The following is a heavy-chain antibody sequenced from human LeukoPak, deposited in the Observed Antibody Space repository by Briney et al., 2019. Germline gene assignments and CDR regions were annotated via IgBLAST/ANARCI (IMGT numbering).Heavy chain of an antibody. CDR3: ARDSDSQPGTSCSD. J-gene: IGHJ4*02. D-gene: IGHD2-2*01. V-gene: IGHV3-21*01. Sequence: PGGSLRLSCAASGFTFSSYSMNWVRQAPGKGLEWVSSISSSSSYIYYADSVKGRFTTSRDNAKNSLYLQMNSLRAEDTAVYYCARDSDSQPGTSCSDWGQGTLVTVSS. CDR1: GFTFSSYS. CDR2: ISSSSSYI.